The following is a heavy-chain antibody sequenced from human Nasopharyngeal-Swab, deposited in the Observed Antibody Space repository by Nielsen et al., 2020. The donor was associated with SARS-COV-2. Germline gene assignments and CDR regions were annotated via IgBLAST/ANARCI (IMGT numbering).Heavy chain of an antibody. CDR2: IWYDGSNK. D-gene: IGHD6-19*01. Sequence: GESLKISCAASGFTFSSYGMHWVRQAPGKGLEWVAVIWYDGSNKYYANSVKGRFTISRDNSKNTLYLQMNSLRAEDTAVYYCARDPIGAVAGPGGYWGQGTLVTVSS. CDR3: ARDPIGAVAGPGGY. V-gene: IGHV3-33*01. J-gene: IGHJ4*02. CDR1: GFTFSSYG.